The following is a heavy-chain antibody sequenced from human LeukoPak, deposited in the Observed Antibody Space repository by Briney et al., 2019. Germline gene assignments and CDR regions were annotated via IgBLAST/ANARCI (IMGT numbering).Heavy chain of an antibody. D-gene: IGHD3-22*01. CDR1: GFTFSYYY. Sequence: GGSLRLSCAASGFTFSYYYMSWIRQAPEKGLEWVSYISLSSSYINYADSVKGRFTISRDNAKNSLYLQMNSLRAEDTAVYYCVRIPHYYDSSGYGPLDYWGQGTLVTVSS. CDR2: ISLSSSYI. V-gene: IGHV3-11*03. CDR3: VRIPHYYDSSGYGPLDY. J-gene: IGHJ4*02.